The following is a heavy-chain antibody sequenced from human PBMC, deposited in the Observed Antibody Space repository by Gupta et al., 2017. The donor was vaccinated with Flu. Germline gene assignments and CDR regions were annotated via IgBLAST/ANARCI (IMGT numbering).Heavy chain of an antibody. CDR3: ERVITGYPLYNWFDP. CDR2: IIPILGTA. Sequence: SYPIGWVRQAPGQGLEWMGGIIPILGTANYAKKFQGRVTITADESTRTAYMELSSLRSEDTAVYYCERVITGYPLYNWFDPWGQGTLVTVS. J-gene: IGHJ5*02. V-gene: IGHV1-69*01. D-gene: IGHD1-20*01. CDR1: SYP.